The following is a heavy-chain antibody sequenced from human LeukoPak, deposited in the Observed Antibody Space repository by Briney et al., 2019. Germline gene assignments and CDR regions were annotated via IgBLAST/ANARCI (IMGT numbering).Heavy chain of an antibody. CDR3: ASTLGSGWYFDY. CDR1: GFTFSSYA. Sequence: GGSLRLSCAASGFTFSSYAMHWVRQAPGKGLEWVAVISYDGSNKYYADSVKGRFTISRDNSKNTLYLQMNSLRAEDTAVYCCASTLGSGWYFDYWGQGTLVTVSS. V-gene: IGHV3-30-3*01. J-gene: IGHJ4*02. CDR2: ISYDGSNK. D-gene: IGHD6-19*01.